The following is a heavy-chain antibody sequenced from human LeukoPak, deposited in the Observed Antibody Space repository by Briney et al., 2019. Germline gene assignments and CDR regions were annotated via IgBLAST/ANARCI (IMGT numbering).Heavy chain of an antibody. D-gene: IGHD1-26*01. Sequence: GGSLRLSCAASGFTFSSYGMSWVRQAPGKGLEWVSAISDSGDRTYYADSVKGRFTISRDNSKNTLYLQMNSLRAEDTAVYFCAKGSGWEASYFYYYMDVWGKGTTVTISS. CDR1: GFTFSSYG. CDR2: ISDSGDRT. J-gene: IGHJ6*03. V-gene: IGHV3-23*01. CDR3: AKGSGWEASYFYYYMDV.